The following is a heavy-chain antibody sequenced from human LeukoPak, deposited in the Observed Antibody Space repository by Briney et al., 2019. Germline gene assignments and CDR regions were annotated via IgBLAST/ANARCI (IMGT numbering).Heavy chain of an antibody. V-gene: IGHV3-15*07. Sequence: GGSLRLSCAASSYTFSDAWMNWVRQAPGKGLEWVGRIEAKAHGGTTNYAAPVKGRFTISRDDSKNTLYLQMSSLKTEDTAVYYCTTDPFYDSAGFGFWGQGTLVTVS. CDR1: SYTFSDAW. J-gene: IGHJ4*02. D-gene: IGHD3-22*01. CDR2: IEAKAHGGTT. CDR3: TTDPFYDSAGFGF.